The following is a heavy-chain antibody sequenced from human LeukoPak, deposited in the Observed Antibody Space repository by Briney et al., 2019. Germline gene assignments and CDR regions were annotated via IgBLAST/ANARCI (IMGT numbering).Heavy chain of an antibody. Sequence: ASVKVSCKASGYTFTGYYMHWVRQAPGQGLEWMGWINPNSGGTNCAQKFQGRVTMTRDTSISTAYMELSRLRSDDTAVYYCARSTLVGAEVGYWGQGTLVTVSS. CDR3: ARSTLVGAEVGY. V-gene: IGHV1-2*02. D-gene: IGHD1-26*01. CDR1: GYTFTGYY. CDR2: INPNSGGT. J-gene: IGHJ4*02.